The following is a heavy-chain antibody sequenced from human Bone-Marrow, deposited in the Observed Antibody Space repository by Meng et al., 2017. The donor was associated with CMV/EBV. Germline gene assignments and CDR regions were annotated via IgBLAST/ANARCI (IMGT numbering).Heavy chain of an antibody. D-gene: IGHD2-2*01. CDR1: GYSFTSYW. CDR3: AREYCSSTSCYFGGY. J-gene: IGHJ4*02. Sequence: KVSCKGSGYSFTSYWIGWVRQMPGKGLEWMGIIYPGDSDTRYSPSFQGQVTISADKSNSTAYLQWSSLKASDTAMYYCAREYCSSTSCYFGGYWGQGTLVTVSS. CDR2: IYPGDSDT. V-gene: IGHV5-51*01.